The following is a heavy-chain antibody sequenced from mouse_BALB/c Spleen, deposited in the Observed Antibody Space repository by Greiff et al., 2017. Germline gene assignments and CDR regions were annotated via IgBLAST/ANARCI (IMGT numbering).Heavy chain of an antibody. CDR2: IWGGGST. CDR3: ARNIYRYDHWYFDV. CDR1: GFSLSRYS. Sequence: VHLVESGPGLVAPSQSLSITCTVSGFSLSRYSVHWVRQPPGKGLEWLGMIWGGGSTDYNSALKSRLSISKDNSKSQVFLKMNSLQTDDTAMYYCARNIYRYDHWYFDVWGAGTTVTVSS. V-gene: IGHV2-6-4*01. J-gene: IGHJ1*01. D-gene: IGHD2-14*01.